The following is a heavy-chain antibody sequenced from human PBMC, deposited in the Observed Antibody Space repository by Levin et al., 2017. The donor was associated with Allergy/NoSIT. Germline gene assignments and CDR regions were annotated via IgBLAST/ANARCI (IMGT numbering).Heavy chain of an antibody. CDR2: ISYDGSNK. J-gene: IGHJ6*02. V-gene: IGHV3-30*04. CDR3: ARVGVAEDLNYYGMDV. CDR1: GFTFSSYA. D-gene: IGHD3-3*01. Sequence: SCAASGFTFSSYAMHWVRQAPGKGLEWVAVISYDGSNKYYADSVKGRFTISRDNSKNTLYLQMNSLRAEDTAVYYCARVGVAEDLNYYGMDVWGQGTTVTVSS.